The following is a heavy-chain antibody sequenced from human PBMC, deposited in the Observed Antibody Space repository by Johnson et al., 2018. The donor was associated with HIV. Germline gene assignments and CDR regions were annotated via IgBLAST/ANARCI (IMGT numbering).Heavy chain of an antibody. CDR2: IWYDGSEK. CDR1: GFTFSSYG. Sequence: QMQLVESGGGVVQPGRSLRLSCAASGFTFSSYGMHWVRQAPGKGLEWVAVIWYDGSEKYYVDSVKGRFTISRDNAKNSLYLQMNTLRAEDTAVYYCARDAVISSGWYNVDAFDIWGQGTMVTVSS. V-gene: IGHV3-33*01. J-gene: IGHJ3*02. CDR3: ARDAVISSGWYNVDAFDI. D-gene: IGHD6-19*01.